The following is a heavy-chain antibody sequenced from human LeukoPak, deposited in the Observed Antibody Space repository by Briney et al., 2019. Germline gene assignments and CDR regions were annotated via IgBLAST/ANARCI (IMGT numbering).Heavy chain of an antibody. CDR1: GFTFSSYS. CDR3: ENIGGDVAI. J-gene: IGHJ4*01. CDR2: ISASGGST. D-gene: IGHD2-21*01. V-gene: IGHV3-23*01. Sequence: GGSLRLSCAASGFTFSSYSMNWVRQAPGKGLEWLASISASGGSTYYVDSVKGRFTISRDNSKNTLHMQMNILRAEDTAVYYCENIGGDVAIWGHGTLVTVSS.